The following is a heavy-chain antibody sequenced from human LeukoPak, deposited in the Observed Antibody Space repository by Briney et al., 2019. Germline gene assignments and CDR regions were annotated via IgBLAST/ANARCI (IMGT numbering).Heavy chain of an antibody. J-gene: IGHJ4*02. CDR1: GGSISSSSYY. V-gene: IGHV4-39*01. D-gene: IGHD2-2*01. CDR3: ARHCSSTSCYYGPQFDY. Sequence: SETLSLTCTVSGGSISSSSYYWGWIRQPPGKGLEWIGSIYYSGSTYYNPSLKSRVTISVDTSKNQFSLKPSSVTAADTAVYYCARHCSSTSCYYGPQFDYWGQGTLVTVSS. CDR2: IYYSGST.